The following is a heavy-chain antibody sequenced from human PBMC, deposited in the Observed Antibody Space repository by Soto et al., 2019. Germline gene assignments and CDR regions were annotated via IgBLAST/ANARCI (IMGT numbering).Heavy chain of an antibody. CDR1: GYSFTSYW. CDR3: ARHKASSWYPDCNTHYCMDV. J-gene: IGHJ6*02. CDR2: IYPGDSDP. D-gene: IGHD6-13*01. Sequence: GESLKISCTGSGYSFTSYWIGWVRQMPGKGLEWMGIIYPGDSDPRYSPSFQGQVTISADKSTGTAYLQWNSLKASDTAMYYCARHKASSWYPDCNTHYCMDVWGRGTTVAVSS. V-gene: IGHV5-51*01.